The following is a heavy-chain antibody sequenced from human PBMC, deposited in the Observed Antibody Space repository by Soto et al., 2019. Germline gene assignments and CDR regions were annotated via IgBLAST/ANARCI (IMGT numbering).Heavy chain of an antibody. CDR1: GYTFTNHA. J-gene: IGHJ4*02. CDR3: ARGLSANYDSFDY. Sequence: VASVKVSCKASGYTFTNHAVHWVRQAPGQRLEWMAWINAGSGNTKYSQKFQGRVTITRDTSASSAYMELSSLTSEDTAVYYCARGLSANYDSFDYWGQGTLVTVSS. D-gene: IGHD3-9*01. V-gene: IGHV1-3*01. CDR2: INAGSGNT.